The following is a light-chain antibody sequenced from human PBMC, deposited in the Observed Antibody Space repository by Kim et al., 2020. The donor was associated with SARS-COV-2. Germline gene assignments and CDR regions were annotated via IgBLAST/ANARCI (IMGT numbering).Light chain of an antibody. J-gene: IGKJ5*01. CDR3: QQYYTNPIT. CDR2: GAY. Sequence: ATITNKSSQSVLSSSNNRNYLSWHQQKPGQPPRLLIYGAYSRKSGVPDRFGGSVSGTDFTLTISSLQAEDVAVYYCQQYYTNPITFGQGTRLEIK. V-gene: IGKV4-1*01. CDR1: QSVLSSSNNRNY.